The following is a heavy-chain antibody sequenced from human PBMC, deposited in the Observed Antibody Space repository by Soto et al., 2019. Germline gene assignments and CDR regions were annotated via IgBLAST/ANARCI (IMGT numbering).Heavy chain of an antibody. Sequence: GGSLRLSCAASGVPFSSYAMSWVRQAPGKGLEWVSGISGSGGSTYYADSVKGRFTISRDNSKNTLYLQMNSLRAEDTAVYYCAKDVDIVVVPAAPNDAFDIWGQGTMVTVSS. CDR1: GVPFSSYA. D-gene: IGHD2-2*01. J-gene: IGHJ3*02. CDR2: ISGSGGST. V-gene: IGHV3-23*01. CDR3: AKDVDIVVVPAAPNDAFDI.